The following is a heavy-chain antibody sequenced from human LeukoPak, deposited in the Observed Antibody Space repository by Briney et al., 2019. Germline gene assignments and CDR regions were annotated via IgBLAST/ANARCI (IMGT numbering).Heavy chain of an antibody. V-gene: IGHV3-33*01. CDR1: GFSFSTYG. Sequence: GGSLRLSCAASGFSFSTYGIHWVRQAPGKGLEWVALIWNAGTNTYYADSVKGRFTISRDNSKNTLYLQMNSVRAEDTAVYYCAGDTPPGGDYYFDYWGQGTLVIVSS. D-gene: IGHD3-16*01. CDR2: IWNAGTNT. J-gene: IGHJ4*02. CDR3: AGDTPPGGDYYFDY.